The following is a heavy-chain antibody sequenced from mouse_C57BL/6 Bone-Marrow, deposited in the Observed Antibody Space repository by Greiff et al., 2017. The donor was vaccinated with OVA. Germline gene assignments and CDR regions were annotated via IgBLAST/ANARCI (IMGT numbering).Heavy chain of an antibody. J-gene: IGHJ4*01. V-gene: IGHV10-1*01. CDR3: VSDVYYYDY. D-gene: IGHD2-3*01. Sequence: EVMLVESGGGLVQPKGSLKLSCAASGFSFNTYAMNWVRQAPGKGLEWVARIRSKSNNYATYYADSVKDRFTISRDDSESMLYLQMNNLKTEDTAMYYCVSDVYYYDYWGQGTSVTVSS. CDR1: GFSFNTYA. CDR2: IRSKSNNYAT.